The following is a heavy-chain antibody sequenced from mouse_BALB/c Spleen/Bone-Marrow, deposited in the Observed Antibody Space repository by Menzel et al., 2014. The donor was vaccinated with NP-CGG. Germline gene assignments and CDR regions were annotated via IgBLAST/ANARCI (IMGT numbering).Heavy chain of an antibody. Sequence: DVMLVESGGVLVQPGGSLKLSCATSGFTFSDYYMYWVRQTPEKRLEWVAYISNGGGSTYYPDTVKGRLTISRDNAKNTLYLQMSRLKSEDTAMYYCARRGWFYAMDYWGQGTSVTVSS. CDR3: ARRGWFYAMDY. V-gene: IGHV5-12*02. CDR1: GFTFSDYY. CDR2: ISNGGGST. J-gene: IGHJ4*01. D-gene: IGHD3-3*01.